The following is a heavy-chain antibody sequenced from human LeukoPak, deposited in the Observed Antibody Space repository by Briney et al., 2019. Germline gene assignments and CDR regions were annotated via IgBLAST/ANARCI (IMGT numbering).Heavy chain of an antibody. CDR3: ARVVGGSPHYFDY. CDR1: GYTFTNYY. J-gene: IGHJ4*02. CDR2: ITPSGGST. D-gene: IGHD1-26*01. Sequence: ASVKVSCKASGYTFTNYYMHWVRQAPGQGLEWLGLITPSGGSTWYAQKFQGRVTMTRDMSTSTDYMELSSLRSEDTAVYYCARVVGGSPHYFDYWGQGTLVTVSS. V-gene: IGHV1-46*01.